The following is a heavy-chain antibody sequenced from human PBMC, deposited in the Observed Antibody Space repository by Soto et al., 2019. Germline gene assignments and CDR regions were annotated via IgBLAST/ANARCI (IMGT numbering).Heavy chain of an antibody. Sequence: QVQLVQSGAEVKKPGSSVKVSCKASGGTFSSYTISWVRQAPGQGLEWMGRVIPILGIANYAQKFQGRVTITADKSTSTAYMELSSLRSEDTAVYYCIVVVVYAVSEPFDYWGQGTLVTVSS. CDR2: VIPILGIA. D-gene: IGHD2-15*01. J-gene: IGHJ4*02. V-gene: IGHV1-69*02. CDR1: GGTFSSYT. CDR3: IVVVVYAVSEPFDY.